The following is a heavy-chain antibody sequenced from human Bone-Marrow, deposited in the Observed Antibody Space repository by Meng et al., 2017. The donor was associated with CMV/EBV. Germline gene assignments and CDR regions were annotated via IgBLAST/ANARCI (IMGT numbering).Heavy chain of an antibody. Sequence: GESLKISCAASGFTFDDYAMHWVRQAPGKGLEWVSLISWDGGSTYYADSAKGRFTISSDNSKNSLYLQMNSLRAEDTALYYCAKALGEDYYYYYGMDVWGQGTTVTVSS. CDR3: AKALGEDYYYYYGMDV. CDR2: ISWDGGST. CDR1: GFTFDDYA. D-gene: IGHD3-10*01. V-gene: IGHV3-43D*03. J-gene: IGHJ6*02.